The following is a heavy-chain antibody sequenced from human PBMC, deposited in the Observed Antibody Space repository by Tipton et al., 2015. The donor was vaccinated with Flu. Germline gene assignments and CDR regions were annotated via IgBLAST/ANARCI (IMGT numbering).Heavy chain of an antibody. J-gene: IGHJ4*02. D-gene: IGHD2/OR15-2a*01. Sequence: TLSLTCTVSGYSISSGYYWGWIRQPPGKGLEWIGSIYHSGSTYYNPSLKSRVTISVDTSENQFSLKLSSVTAADTAVYYYARNIPSSLFDYWGQGTLVTVSS. CDR3: ARNIPSSLFDY. V-gene: IGHV4-38-2*02. CDR1: GYSISSGYY. CDR2: IYHSGST.